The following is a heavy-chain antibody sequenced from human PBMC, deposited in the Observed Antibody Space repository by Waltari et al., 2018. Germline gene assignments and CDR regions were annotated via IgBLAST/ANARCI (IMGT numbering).Heavy chain of an antibody. CDR3: ARVATKTYSSPVPGRPYYYGMDV. J-gene: IGHJ6*02. CDR2: SNSGGSST. Sequence: EEQLVESGGGLAQPGESLRLSCAASGFTFSRYWMDWVRQAPGKGLVWVSRSNSGGSSTTYADSVKGRFTISRDNGKNTLYVQMNRLRPEDTAVYYCARVATKTYSSPVPGRPYYYGMDVWGQGTTVTVSS. D-gene: IGHD3-22*01. V-gene: IGHV3-74*01. CDR1: GFTFSRYW.